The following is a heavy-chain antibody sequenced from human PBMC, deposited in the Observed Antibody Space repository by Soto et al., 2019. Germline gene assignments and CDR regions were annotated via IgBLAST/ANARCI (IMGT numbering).Heavy chain of an antibody. V-gene: IGHV1-8*01. CDR2: MNPNSGNT. J-gene: IGHJ5*02. D-gene: IGHD6-19*01. Sequence: QVRLVQSGPKVKKPGASVKVSCKPSGKTLTSYDITWVRQAPGQGLEWMGWMNPNSGNTGYAQKFQGRVTMTRNTSISTAYMELSSLRSEDTAVYYCARGFAVAGTSSWGQGTLVTVSS. CDR3: ARGFAVAGTSS. CDR1: GKTLTSYD.